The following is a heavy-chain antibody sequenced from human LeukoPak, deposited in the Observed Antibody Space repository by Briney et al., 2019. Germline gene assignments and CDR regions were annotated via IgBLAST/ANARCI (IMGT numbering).Heavy chain of an antibody. CDR3: ARQKANGDFHFDY. V-gene: IGHV4-59*08. J-gene: IGHJ4*02. CDR2: IYYSGST. CDR1: GGSISSYY. D-gene: IGHD4-17*01. Sequence: SETLSLTCTVSGGSISSYYWSRIRQPPGKGLEWIGYIYYSGSTNYNPSLKSRVTISVDTSKNQFSLKLSSVTAADTAVYYCARQKANGDFHFDYWGQGTLVTVSS.